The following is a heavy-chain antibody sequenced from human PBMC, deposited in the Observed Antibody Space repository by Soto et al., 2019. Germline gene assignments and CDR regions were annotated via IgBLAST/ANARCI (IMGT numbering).Heavy chain of an antibody. CDR3: ARHLCGAGAFDL. Sequence: EVQLVESGGGLVQPGGSLRLSCASSGFTVSSNYMNWVRQVPGKGLEWVSIVYSGGYTDYADSVKGRFTISRDISKNMLYLQMNSLRAEDTDVYYCARHLCGAGAFDLWGQGTMVTVSS. CDR1: GFTVSSNY. CDR2: VYSGGYT. V-gene: IGHV3-66*04. D-gene: IGHD1-26*01. J-gene: IGHJ3*01.